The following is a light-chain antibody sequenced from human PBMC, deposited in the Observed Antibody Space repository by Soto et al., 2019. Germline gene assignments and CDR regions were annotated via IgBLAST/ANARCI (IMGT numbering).Light chain of an antibody. V-gene: IGKV3-15*01. Sequence: EIVMTHSPATLSVPPWEIVSLSCRASQSIYDKLAWYQQKPGQTPRLLIYDASTRATGISGSFSGSGSGTEFTLTISSLQSEDFAVYYCQHYHGWPITFGQGTRLEIK. CDR1: QSIYDK. J-gene: IGKJ5*01. CDR3: QHYHGWPIT. CDR2: DAS.